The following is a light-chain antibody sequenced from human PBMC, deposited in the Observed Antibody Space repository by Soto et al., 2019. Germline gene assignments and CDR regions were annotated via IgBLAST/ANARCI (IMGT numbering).Light chain of an antibody. CDR1: SSDVGSYNR. CDR2: EVS. J-gene: IGLJ2*01. Sequence: QSALTQPPSGSGSPGQSVTISCTGTSSDVGSYNRVSWYQQPPGTAPKLMIYEVSNRPSGVPDRFSGSKSGNTASLTISGLQAEDEADYYCSSYASSSPLVFGVGTKLTVL. CDR3: SSYASSSPLV. V-gene: IGLV2-18*02.